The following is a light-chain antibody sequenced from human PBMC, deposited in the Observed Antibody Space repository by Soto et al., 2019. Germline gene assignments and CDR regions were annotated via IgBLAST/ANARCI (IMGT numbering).Light chain of an antibody. J-gene: IGLJ2*01. CDR2: SNN. CDR1: NSNIGSNT. Sequence: QSVLTQPPSASGTPGQRVTISCSGSNSNIGSNTVNWHQQLPGTAPKLLVYSNNQRPSGVPDRFSGSKSGTSASLAISGLQSADEADYYCAAWDDSLHGPVFGGGTKLTVL. V-gene: IGLV1-44*01. CDR3: AAWDDSLHGPV.